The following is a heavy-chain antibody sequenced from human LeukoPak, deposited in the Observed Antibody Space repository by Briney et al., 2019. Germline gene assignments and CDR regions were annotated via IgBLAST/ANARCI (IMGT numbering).Heavy chain of an antibody. CDR2: INPNSGGT. Sequence: ASVKVSCKASGYTFTGYYMHWVRQAPGQGLEWMGWINPNSGGTNYAQKFQGRVTMTRDTSISTAYMELSRLRSDDTAVYYCARDQTGDVVVPAAILGAAFDIWGQGTMVTASP. CDR1: GYTFTGYY. D-gene: IGHD2-2*02. V-gene: IGHV1-2*02. CDR3: ARDQTGDVVVPAAILGAAFDI. J-gene: IGHJ3*02.